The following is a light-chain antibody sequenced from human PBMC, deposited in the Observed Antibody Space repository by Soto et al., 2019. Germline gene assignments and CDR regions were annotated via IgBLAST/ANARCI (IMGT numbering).Light chain of an antibody. CDR3: QQYGNSPWT. J-gene: IGKJ1*01. CDR1: QSVSSSY. V-gene: IGKV3-20*01. Sequence: EVVLTQSPGTLALSRGERATLSCRASQSVSSSYLAWYQHRPGQAPRLLIFGASSRATGIPDRFSGTGSGTDFTLTISRLEQEDFAVYSCQQYGNSPWTLGQGTKVDNK. CDR2: GAS.